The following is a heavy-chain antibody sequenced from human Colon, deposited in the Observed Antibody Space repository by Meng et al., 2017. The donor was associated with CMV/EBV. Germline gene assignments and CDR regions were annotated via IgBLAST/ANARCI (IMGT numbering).Heavy chain of an antibody. Sequence: ASVKVSCKASGYSFTNYNINWVRQAPGQGLEWMGWISTYNGNTNSAQNFQGRVTMTTDTSTSTVYMELRRLRSSDTAVYFCARAIGVIVVVVPFDYWGQGTLVTVSS. CDR1: GYSFTNYN. CDR2: ISTYNGNT. V-gene: IGHV1-18*04. D-gene: IGHD2-15*01. CDR3: ARAIGVIVVVVPFDY. J-gene: IGHJ4*02.